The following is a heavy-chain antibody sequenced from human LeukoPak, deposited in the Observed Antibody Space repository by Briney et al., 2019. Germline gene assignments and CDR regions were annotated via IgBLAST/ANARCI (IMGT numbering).Heavy chain of an antibody. J-gene: IGHJ4*02. CDR2: IKEDGSES. V-gene: IGHV3-7*01. Sequence: GGSLRLSCAVSGFSFSSFWMSWDRQAPGKGLEWVANIKEDGSESYYVDSVRGRFTISRDNVKNSLYLQMNSLRAEDTAVYYCAEGGYSGSSGDFDYWGQGTLVTVSS. D-gene: IGHD1-26*01. CDR3: AEGGYSGSSGDFDY. CDR1: GFSFSSFW.